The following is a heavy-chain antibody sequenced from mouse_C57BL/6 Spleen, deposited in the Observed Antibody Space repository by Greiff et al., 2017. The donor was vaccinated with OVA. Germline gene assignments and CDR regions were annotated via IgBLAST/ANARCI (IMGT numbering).Heavy chain of an antibody. CDR1: GYTFTSYW. D-gene: IGHD2-3*01. J-gene: IGHJ2*01. CDR3: ARWANDYLDY. Sequence: VQLQQPGAELVKPGASVKLSCKASGYTFTSYWMHWVKQRPGRGLEWIGRIDPNSGGTKYNEKFKSEATLTVDKPSSTAYMQLSSLTSEDSAVYYCARWANDYLDYWGQGTTLTVSS. V-gene: IGHV1-72*01. CDR2: IDPNSGGT.